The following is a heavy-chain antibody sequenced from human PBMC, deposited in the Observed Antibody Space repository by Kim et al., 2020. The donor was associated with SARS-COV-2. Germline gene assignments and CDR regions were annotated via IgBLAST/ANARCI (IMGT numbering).Heavy chain of an antibody. Sequence: GGSLRLSCAASGFTFSSYEMNWVRQAPGKGLEWVSYISSSGSTIYYADSVKGRFTISRDNAKNSLYLQMNSLRAEDTAVYYCAREPGYSYGYVYWGQGTLVTVSS. J-gene: IGHJ4*02. D-gene: IGHD5-18*01. V-gene: IGHV3-48*03. CDR3: AREPGYSYGYVY. CDR1: GFTFSSYE. CDR2: ISSSGSTI.